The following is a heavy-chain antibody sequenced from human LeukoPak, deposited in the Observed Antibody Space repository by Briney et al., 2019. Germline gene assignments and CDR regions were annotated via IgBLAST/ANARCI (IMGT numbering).Heavy chain of an antibody. CDR2: MDQDGGGR. V-gene: IGHV3-7*03. D-gene: IGHD2-21*02. CDR1: GFIFSDYW. Sequence: GGSLRLSCEASGFIFSDYWMGWVRQAPGKGLEWVANMDQDGGGRYYLDSVKGRFTISRDNAKNSLYLQMNTLRAEDTAVYHCAREGLRAEDYWGQGTLVTVSS. CDR3: AREGLRAEDY. J-gene: IGHJ4*02.